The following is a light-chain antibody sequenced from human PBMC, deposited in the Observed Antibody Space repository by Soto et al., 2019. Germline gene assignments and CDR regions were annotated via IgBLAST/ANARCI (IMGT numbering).Light chain of an antibody. CDR3: TAWDDSLNGRV. J-gene: IGLJ3*02. V-gene: IGLV1-47*02. Sequence: QSVLTQPPSVSAAPRQKVTISCSGSSSNIRNNYVSWYQQLPGTAPKLLIYSNNQRPSGVPDRFSGSKSGTSASLAISGLRSEDEADYYCTAWDDSLNGRVFGGGTKVTVL. CDR1: SSNIRNNY. CDR2: SNN.